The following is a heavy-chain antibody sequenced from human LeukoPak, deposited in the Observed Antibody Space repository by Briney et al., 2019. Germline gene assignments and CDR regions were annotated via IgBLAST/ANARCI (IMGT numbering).Heavy chain of an antibody. D-gene: IGHD2-15*01. J-gene: IGHJ6*03. V-gene: IGHV4-59*01. CDR2: IYYSGST. Sequence: SETLSLTCTVSGGSISSYYWSWIRQPPGKGLEWIGYIYYSGSTNYNPSLKSRVTISVDTSKNQFSLKLSSVTAADTAVYYCARGYCSGGSCPIYYYYMDVWGKGTPVTVSS. CDR1: GGSISSYY. CDR3: ARGYCSGGSCPIYYYYMDV.